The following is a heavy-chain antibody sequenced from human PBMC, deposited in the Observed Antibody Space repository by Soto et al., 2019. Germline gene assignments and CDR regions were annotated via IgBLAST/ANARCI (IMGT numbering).Heavy chain of an antibody. CDR3: ARDKITGLFDY. CDR2: INHSGST. V-gene: IGHV4-34*01. Sequence: QVQLQQWGAGLLKPSETLSLTCAVYGGSFSGYYWTWIRQPPGTGLEWIGEINHSGSTNYNPSLKRXVTISVDTSKNQFSLKLTSVTAADRAVYYCARDKITGLFDYWGQGTLVTVSS. CDR1: GGSFSGYY. D-gene: IGHD2-8*02. J-gene: IGHJ4*02.